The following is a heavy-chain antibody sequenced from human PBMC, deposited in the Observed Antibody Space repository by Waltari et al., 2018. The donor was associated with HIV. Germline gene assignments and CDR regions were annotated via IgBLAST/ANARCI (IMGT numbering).Heavy chain of an antibody. J-gene: IGHJ6*02. CDR1: GGTFSSYA. CDR3: ARARIFGVVTYYYYYYGMDV. Sequence: QVQLVQSGAEVKKPGSSVKVSCKASGGTFSSYAISWVRQAPGQGLEWMGRIIPILGIANYAQKFQGRVTITADKSTSTAYMELSSLRSEDTAVYYCARARIFGVVTYYYYYYGMDVWGQGTTVTVSS. CDR2: IIPILGIA. D-gene: IGHD3-3*01. V-gene: IGHV1-69*04.